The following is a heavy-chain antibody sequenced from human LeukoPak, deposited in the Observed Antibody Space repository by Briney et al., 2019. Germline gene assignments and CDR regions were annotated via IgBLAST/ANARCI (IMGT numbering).Heavy chain of an antibody. D-gene: IGHD3-16*01. CDR1: GFTFSDSA. CDR3: TVPQSGGNWFDP. Sequence: GGSLKLSCAASGFTFSDSAIHWVRQASGKGLEWVGRIRGKGFSDPPAYAASVKDRFTISRDDSESTAYLLMNSLKAEDTAVYYCTVPQSGGNWFDPWGPGTQVTVSS. V-gene: IGHV3-73*01. CDR2: IRGKGFSDPP. J-gene: IGHJ5*02.